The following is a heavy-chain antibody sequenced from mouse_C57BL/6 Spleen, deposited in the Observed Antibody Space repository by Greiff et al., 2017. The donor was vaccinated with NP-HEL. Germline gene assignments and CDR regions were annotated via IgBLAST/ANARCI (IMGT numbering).Heavy chain of an antibody. CDR2: IRNKANNHAT. CDR1: GFTFSDAW. Sequence: EVKVEESGGGLVQPGGSMKLSCAASGFTFSDAWMDWVRQSPEKGLEWVAEIRNKANNHATYYAESVKGRFTISRDDSKSSVYLQMNSLRAEDTGIYYCTRIPYYYGSSYYAMDYWGQGTSVTVSS. CDR3: TRIPYYYGSSYYAMDY. D-gene: IGHD1-1*01. J-gene: IGHJ4*01. V-gene: IGHV6-6*01.